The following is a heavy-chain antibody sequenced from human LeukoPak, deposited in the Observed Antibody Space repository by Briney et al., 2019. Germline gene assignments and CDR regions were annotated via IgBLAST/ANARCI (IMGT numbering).Heavy chain of an antibody. CDR3: ASSISSGGVLDYYYMDV. Sequence: GGSLRLSCAASGFTFSDYYMSWIRQAPGKGLEWVSYISSSGSTIYYADSVKGRFTISRDNSKNTLYLQMNSLRAEDTAVYYCASSISSGGVLDYYYMDVWGKGTTVTVSS. CDR1: GFTFSDYY. V-gene: IGHV3-11*01. J-gene: IGHJ6*03. D-gene: IGHD6-19*01. CDR2: ISSSGSTI.